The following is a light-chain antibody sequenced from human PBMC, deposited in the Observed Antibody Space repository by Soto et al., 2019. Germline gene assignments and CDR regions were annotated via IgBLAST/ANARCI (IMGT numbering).Light chain of an antibody. CDR2: DAS. J-gene: IGKJ1*01. CDR1: QSISSW. CDR3: QQYNSYSGT. Sequence: DIQMTQSHSNLSASVGDRVTITCLASQSISSWLAWYQQKPGKAPKLLIYDASSLESGVPLRFSGSGSGTEFTLTISSLQPDDFATYYCQQYNSYSGTFGQGTKVDI. V-gene: IGKV1-5*01.